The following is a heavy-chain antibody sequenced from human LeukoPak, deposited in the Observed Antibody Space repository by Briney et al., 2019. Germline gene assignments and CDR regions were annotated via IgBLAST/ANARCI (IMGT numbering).Heavy chain of an antibody. Sequence: PGGSLRLSCAASGFTFSSYAMSWVRQAPGKGLEWVSSISSSSSYIYYADSVKGRFTISRDNAKNSLYLQMNSLRAEDTALYYCAKALLLGELSPFDYWGQGTLVTVSS. V-gene: IGHV3-21*04. CDR3: AKALLLGELSPFDY. CDR2: ISSSSSYI. D-gene: IGHD3-16*02. J-gene: IGHJ4*02. CDR1: GFTFSSYA.